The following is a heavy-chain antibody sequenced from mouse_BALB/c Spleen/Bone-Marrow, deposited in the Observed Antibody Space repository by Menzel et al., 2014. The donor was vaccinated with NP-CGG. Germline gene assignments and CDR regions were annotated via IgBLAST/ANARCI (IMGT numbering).Heavy chain of an antibody. Sequence: VQLVESGAELMKPGASVKISCKATGYTFSNYWIDWVKQRPGHGLEWIGEILPGSGTANYNEKFKGKATFTAGTSSNTAYMQLSSLTSEDSALYYCARASVVPYYFDFWGQGTTLTVSS. J-gene: IGHJ2*01. CDR2: ILPGSGTA. D-gene: IGHD1-1*01. CDR1: GYTFSNYW. CDR3: ARASVVPYYFDF. V-gene: IGHV1-9*01.